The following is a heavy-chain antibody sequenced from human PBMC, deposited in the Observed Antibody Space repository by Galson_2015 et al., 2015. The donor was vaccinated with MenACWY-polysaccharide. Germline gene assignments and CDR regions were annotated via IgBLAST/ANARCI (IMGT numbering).Heavy chain of an antibody. CDR1: GYTFTDFG. V-gene: IGHV1-18*01. D-gene: IGHD6-19*01. J-gene: IGHJ4*02. CDR2: ISAYNGNK. CDR3: TRYLRHITVAGIFFDY. Sequence: SVKVSCKASGYTFTDFGIGWMRQAPGQGLEWLGWISAYNGNKNYAQKLQGRVTMTTDTSTSTAYMELRSLRSDDTAVYYCTRYLRHITVAGIFFDYWGQAILVTVSS.